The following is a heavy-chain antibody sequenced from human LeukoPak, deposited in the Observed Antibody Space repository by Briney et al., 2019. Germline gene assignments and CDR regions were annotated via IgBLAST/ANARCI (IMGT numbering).Heavy chain of an antibody. D-gene: IGHD3-22*01. CDR2: ISYDGSYK. Sequence: PGGSLRLSCAASGFTFSNYAIHWVRQAPGKGLDWVAVISYDGSYKDYADSVKGRFTISRDNSKNTLYLQMNRLRAEDTAVYYCAKTQGDYYYDSSGYYDWFDPWGQGTLVTVSS. V-gene: IGHV3-30*04. CDR1: GFTFSNYA. CDR3: AKTQGDYYYDSSGYYDWFDP. J-gene: IGHJ5*02.